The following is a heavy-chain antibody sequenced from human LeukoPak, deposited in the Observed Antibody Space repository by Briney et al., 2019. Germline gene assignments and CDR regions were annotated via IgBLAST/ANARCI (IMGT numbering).Heavy chain of an antibody. V-gene: IGHV1-18*01. CDR2: ISAYNGNT. J-gene: IGHJ4*02. Sequence: ASVKVSCTASGYTFTSYGISWVRQAPGQGLEWMGWISAYNGNTNYAQKLQGRVTMTTDTSTSTAYMELRSLRSDDTAVYYCATAAGAAAGTGIDYWGQGTLVTVSS. CDR3: ATAAGAAAGTGIDY. D-gene: IGHD6-13*01. CDR1: GYTFTSYG.